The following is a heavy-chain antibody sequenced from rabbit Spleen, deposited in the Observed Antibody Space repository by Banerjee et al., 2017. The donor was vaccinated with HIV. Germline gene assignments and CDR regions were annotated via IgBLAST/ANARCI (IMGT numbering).Heavy chain of an antibody. V-gene: IGHV1S45*01. CDR3: VRDPASIYGASVTL. CDR1: GFSFSNKAV. CDR2: IDTGGGAT. Sequence: QEQLVESGGGLVQPGGSLKLSCTASGFSFSNKAVMCWVRQAPGKGLEWIACIDTGGGATYYTSWAKGRVTISKTSSTTVTLQMTSLTAADTATYFCVRDPASIYGASVTLWGPGTLVTVS. J-gene: IGHJ6*01. D-gene: IGHD2-1*01.